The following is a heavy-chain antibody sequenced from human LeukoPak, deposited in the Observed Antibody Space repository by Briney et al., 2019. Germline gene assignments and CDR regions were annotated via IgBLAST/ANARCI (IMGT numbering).Heavy chain of an antibody. J-gene: IGHJ4*02. D-gene: IGHD6-19*01. Sequence: GGSLRLSCAASRFTFSSYAMSWVRQAPGKGLEWVSAISGSGGSTYYADSVKGRFTISRDNSKNTLYLQMNSLRAEDTAVYYCAKDSSGRQPSTDFDYWGQGTLVTVSS. CDR2: ISGSGGST. V-gene: IGHV3-23*01. CDR3: AKDSSGRQPSTDFDY. CDR1: RFTFSSYA.